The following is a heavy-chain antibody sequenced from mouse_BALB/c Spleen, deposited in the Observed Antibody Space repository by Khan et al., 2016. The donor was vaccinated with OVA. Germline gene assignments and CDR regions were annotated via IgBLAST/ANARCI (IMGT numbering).Heavy chain of an antibody. CDR1: GYTFTSYW. Sequence: QVQLKQSGSELAKPGASVKMSCKASGYTFTSYWMHWVKQRPGQGLEWIGYINPATDYTEYNQKFKNKATLTADKSSSTAYMQLNSLTSEDSSVYYCVNHGSSSAWFTYGGQGTPVTVSA. V-gene: IGHV1-7*01. CDR3: VNHGSSSAWFTY. D-gene: IGHD1-1*01. CDR2: INPATDYT. J-gene: IGHJ3*01.